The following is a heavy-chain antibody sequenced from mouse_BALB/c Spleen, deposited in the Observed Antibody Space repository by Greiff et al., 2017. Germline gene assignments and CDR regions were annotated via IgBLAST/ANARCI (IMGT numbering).Heavy chain of an antibody. CDR3: ANRYDYFDY. V-gene: IGHV1-7*01. CDR2: INPSTGYT. J-gene: IGHJ2*01. CDR1: GYTFTSYW. Sequence: VQLQQSGAELAKPGASVKMSCKASGYTFTSYWMHWVKQRPGQGMEWIGYINPSTGYTEYNQKFKDKATLTADKSSSTAYMQLSSLTSEDSAVYYCANRYDYFDYWGQGTTLTVSS. D-gene: IGHD2-14*01.